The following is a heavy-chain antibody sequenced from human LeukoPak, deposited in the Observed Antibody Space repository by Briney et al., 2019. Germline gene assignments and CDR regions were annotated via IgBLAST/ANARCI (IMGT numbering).Heavy chain of an antibody. CDR1: GFTVSRDY. CDR2: IYGGDTT. V-gene: IGHV3-53*01. Sequence: GGSLRLSCAASGFTVSRDYMSWVRQAPGKGLEWVSVIYGGDTTYYADSVRGRFTISRDTSKNTPYLQMNSLRVDDTAVYYCARAIQFGGYFDYWGQGTLVTVSS. D-gene: IGHD2-15*01. CDR3: ARAIQFGGYFDY. J-gene: IGHJ4*02.